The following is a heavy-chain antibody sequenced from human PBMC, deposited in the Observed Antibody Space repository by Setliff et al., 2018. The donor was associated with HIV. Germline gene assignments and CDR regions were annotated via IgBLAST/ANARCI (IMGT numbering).Heavy chain of an antibody. J-gene: IGHJ3*01. V-gene: IGHV1-69*06. CDR1: GVTFTTYS. Sequence: SVKVSCKTSGVTFTTYSITWVRQAPGQGLEWMGGIIPIIRSAKYAQKFQGRVTITADKSTSTAYMELSNLRSEDTAVYYCAREVASYSSRFDAFDVWGQGTLFTVSS. CDR2: IIPIIRSA. D-gene: IGHD6-13*01. CDR3: AREVASYSSRFDAFDV.